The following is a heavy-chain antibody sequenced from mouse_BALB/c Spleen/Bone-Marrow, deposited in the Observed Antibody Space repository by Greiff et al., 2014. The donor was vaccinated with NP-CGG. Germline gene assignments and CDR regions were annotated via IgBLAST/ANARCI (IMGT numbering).Heavy chain of an antibody. CDR1: GFTFSDYY. D-gene: IGHD1-2*01. CDR2: ISDGGSYT. J-gene: IGHJ1*01. CDR3: ARVVTTATLYWYFDV. V-gene: IGHV5-4*02. Sequence: EVQGVESGGGLVKPGGSLKLSCAASGFTFSDYYMYWVRQTPEKGLEWVATISDGGSYTYYPDSAKGRFTISRDNAKNNLYLQMSSLKSEDTAMYYCARVVTTATLYWYFDVWGAGTTVTVSS.